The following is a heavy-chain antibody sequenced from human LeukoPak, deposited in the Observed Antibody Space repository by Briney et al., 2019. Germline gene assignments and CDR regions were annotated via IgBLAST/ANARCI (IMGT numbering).Heavy chain of an antibody. J-gene: IGHJ5*02. CDR3: ARGAGGWITGLNWFDP. CDR2: INHSGST. D-gene: IGHD1-14*01. Sequence: SETLSLTCAVYGGSFSGYYWSWIRRPPGKGLEWIGEINHSGSTNYNPSLKSRVTISVDTSKNQFSLKLSSVTAADTAVYYCARGAGGWITGLNWFDPWGQATLVTVSS. CDR1: GGSFSGYY. V-gene: IGHV4-34*01.